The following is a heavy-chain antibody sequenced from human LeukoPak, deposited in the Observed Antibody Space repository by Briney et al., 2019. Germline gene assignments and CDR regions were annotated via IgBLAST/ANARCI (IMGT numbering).Heavy chain of an antibody. CDR3: ARDFFGDFDN. V-gene: IGHV4-59*01. D-gene: IGHD2/OR15-2a*01. CDR2: IQYGGRT. J-gene: IGHJ4*02. CDR1: GGSINNYY. Sequence: QPSETLSLTCTVSGGSINNYYWSWIRQPPGKALEWIGYIQYGGRTYYSPSLNRHVTISMDLSKIQFSLKMSSVTAAATPVYYCARDFFGDFDNWGQGMVVTV.